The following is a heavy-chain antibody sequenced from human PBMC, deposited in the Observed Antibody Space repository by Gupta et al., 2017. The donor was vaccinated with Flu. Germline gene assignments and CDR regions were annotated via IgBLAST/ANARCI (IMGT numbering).Heavy chain of an antibody. CDR1: GFTFSSYG. V-gene: IGHV3-33*01. CDR3: ARDQESTMVRGVFDY. J-gene: IGHJ4*02. Sequence: QVQLVESGGGVVQPGRSLRLSCAASGFTFSSYGMHWVRQAPGKGLEWVAVIWYDGSNKYYADSVKGRFTISRDNSKNTLYLQMNSLRAEDTAVYYCARDQESTMVRGVFDYWGQGTLVTVSS. D-gene: IGHD3-10*01. CDR2: IWYDGSNK.